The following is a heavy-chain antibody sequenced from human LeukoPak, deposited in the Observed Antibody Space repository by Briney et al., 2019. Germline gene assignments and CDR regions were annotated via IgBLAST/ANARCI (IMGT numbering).Heavy chain of an antibody. CDR2: ISGDGGST. J-gene: IGHJ4*02. CDR1: GFTFDDYA. D-gene: IGHD3-22*01. Sequence: GGSLRLSCAASGFTFDDYAMHWVRQAPGMGLEWVSLISGDGGSTYYADSVKGRFTISRDNSKNSLYLQMNSLRTEDTALYYCAKELTYYYDSSGYYNYFDYWGQGTLVTVSS. V-gene: IGHV3-43*02. CDR3: AKELTYYYDSSGYYNYFDY.